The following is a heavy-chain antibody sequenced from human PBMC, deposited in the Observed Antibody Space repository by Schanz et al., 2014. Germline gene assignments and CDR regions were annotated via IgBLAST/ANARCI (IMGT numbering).Heavy chain of an antibody. CDR1: GFTFSTYA. J-gene: IGHJ4*01. V-gene: IGHV3-23*01. CDR3: AREQIMAAAGLVDY. Sequence: EVQLLDSGGGLVQPGGSLRLSCAASGFTFSTYAMSWVRQAPGKGLEWVSAISGSGGSTYYADSVKGRFTISRDNAKNSVSLQMRRLRAEDTAVYYCAREQIMAAAGLVDYWGHGTLVTVSS. D-gene: IGHD6-13*01. CDR2: ISGSGGST.